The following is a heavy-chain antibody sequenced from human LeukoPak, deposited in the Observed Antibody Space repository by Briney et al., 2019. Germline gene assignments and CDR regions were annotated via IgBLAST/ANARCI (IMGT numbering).Heavy chain of an antibody. D-gene: IGHD3-22*01. Sequence: SETLSLTCTVSGGSSSSSNYYWGWIRQPPGKGGDWIGSIYYSGSTYYNPSLKSRVSISVDTSKNQFSLKLSSVTAADSAVYYCARQLYYYDSSGYFDYWGQGTLVTVSS. J-gene: IGHJ4*02. CDR2: IYYSGST. V-gene: IGHV4-39*01. CDR1: GGSSSSSNYY. CDR3: ARQLYYYDSSGYFDY.